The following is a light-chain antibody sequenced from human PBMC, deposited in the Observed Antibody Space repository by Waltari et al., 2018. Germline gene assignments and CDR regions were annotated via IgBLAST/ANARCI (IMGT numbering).Light chain of an antibody. Sequence: DIQMTQSPSTLSASVGDRVTITCRASQTIRSWLAWYQQKPGKAPKLLIFKASNLENGVPSRFSGSGSGTAFTLTISSLQPDDFATYYCQQYNTFSPLTFGGGTK. V-gene: IGKV1-5*03. CDR3: QQYNTFSPLT. CDR1: QTIRSW. CDR2: KAS. J-gene: IGKJ4*01.